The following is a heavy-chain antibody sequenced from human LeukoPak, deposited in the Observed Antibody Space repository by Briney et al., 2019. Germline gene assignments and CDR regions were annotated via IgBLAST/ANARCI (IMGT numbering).Heavy chain of an antibody. CDR2: ISDSGIGT. V-gene: IGHV3-23*01. Sequence: GGSLRLSCAVSGFTFSSYAMSWVRQAPGKGLEWVSVISDSGIGTYYADSVKGRFTISRDNSKNTLYLQMNSLRAEDTAVYYCAKDFPWYCNGGSCNEAFDIWGQGTMVTVSS. J-gene: IGHJ3*02. D-gene: IGHD2-15*01. CDR1: GFTFSSYA. CDR3: AKDFPWYCNGGSCNEAFDI.